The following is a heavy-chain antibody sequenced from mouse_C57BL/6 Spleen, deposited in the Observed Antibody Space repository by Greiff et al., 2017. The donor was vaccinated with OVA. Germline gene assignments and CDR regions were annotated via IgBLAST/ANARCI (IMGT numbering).Heavy chain of an antibody. CDR1: GFSLTSYA. V-gene: IGHV2-9-1*01. CDR3: ARVRPDGYYVYWYFDV. CDR2: IWTGGGT. J-gene: IGHJ1*03. Sequence: VQLKESGPGLVAPSQSLSITCTVSGFSLTSYAISWVRQPPGKGLEWLGVIWTGGGTNYNSALKSRLSISKDNSKSQVFLKMNSLQTDDTARYYCARVRPDGYYVYWYFDVWGTGTTVTVSS. D-gene: IGHD2-3*01.